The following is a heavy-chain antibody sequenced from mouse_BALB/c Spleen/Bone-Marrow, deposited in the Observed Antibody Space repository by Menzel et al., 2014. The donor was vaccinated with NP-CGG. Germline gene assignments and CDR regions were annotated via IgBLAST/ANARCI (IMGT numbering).Heavy chain of an antibody. CDR3: AITTVVATGDY. D-gene: IGHD1-1*01. V-gene: IGHV1-69*02. CDR1: GYTFTSYW. CDR2: IDPSDSYT. J-gene: IGHJ2*01. Sequence: VQLVESGAELVKPGASVNLSCKASGYTFTSYWMHWVRQRPGQGLEWIGEIDPSDSYTNYNQKFKGKATLTVDKSSSTAYMQLSSLTSEDSAVYYCAITTVVATGDYWGQGTTLTVSS.